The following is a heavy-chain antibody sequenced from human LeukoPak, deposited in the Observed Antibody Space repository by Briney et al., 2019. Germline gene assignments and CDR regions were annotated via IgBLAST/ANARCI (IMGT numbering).Heavy chain of an antibody. V-gene: IGHV4-59*01. D-gene: IGHD6-13*01. CDR1: GGSISSYY. CDR3: ARGTRGSSSPRWFGP. Sequence: SETLSLTCTVSGGSISSYYWSWIRQPPGKGLEWIGYIYYSGSTNYNPSLKSRVTISVDTSKNQFSLKLSSVTAADTAVYYCARGTRGSSSPRWFGPWGQGTLVTVSS. J-gene: IGHJ5*02. CDR2: IYYSGST.